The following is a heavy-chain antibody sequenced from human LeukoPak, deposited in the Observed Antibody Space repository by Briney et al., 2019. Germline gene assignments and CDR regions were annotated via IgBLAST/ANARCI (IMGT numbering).Heavy chain of an antibody. CDR3: ARHGLYQDYGY. CDR2: VYYSGNT. CDR1: GGSISSSSSF. D-gene: IGHD3-16*01. Sequence: SETLSLTCTVSGGSISSSSSFWAWIRQPPGKGLEWIGNVYYSGNTHYNPSLKSRVTISLDTSKNQFTLRLTSVTAADTAVYYCARHGLYQDYGYWGQGTLVTVSS. V-gene: IGHV4-39*01. J-gene: IGHJ4*02.